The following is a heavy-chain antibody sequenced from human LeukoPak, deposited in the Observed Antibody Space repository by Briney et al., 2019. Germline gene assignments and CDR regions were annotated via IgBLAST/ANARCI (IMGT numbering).Heavy chain of an antibody. J-gene: IGHJ4*02. CDR2: IYYSGSA. D-gene: IGHD3-3*01. CDR1: GGSISSYY. Sequence: PSETLSLTCTVSGGSISSYYWSWIRQPPGKGLEWIGYIYYSGSANYNPSLKSRVTISVDTSKNQFSLKLSSVTAADTAVYYCARHQLDFWSGTEYYFDYWGQGTLVTVSS. V-gene: IGHV4-59*08. CDR3: ARHQLDFWSGTEYYFDY.